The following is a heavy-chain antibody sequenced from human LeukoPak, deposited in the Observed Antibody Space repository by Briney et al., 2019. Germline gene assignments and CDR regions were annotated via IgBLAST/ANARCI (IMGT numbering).Heavy chain of an antibody. Sequence: GGSLRLSCAASGFTFSSYGMHWVRQAPGKGLEWVAVIWYDGSNKYYADSVKGRFTISRDNAKNSLYLQMNSLRAEDTAVYYCAREAPGYCSGGSCYSPTLWGQGTLVTVSS. J-gene: IGHJ4*02. CDR1: GFTFSSYG. CDR3: AREAPGYCSGGSCYSPTL. V-gene: IGHV3-33*01. CDR2: IWYDGSNK. D-gene: IGHD2-15*01.